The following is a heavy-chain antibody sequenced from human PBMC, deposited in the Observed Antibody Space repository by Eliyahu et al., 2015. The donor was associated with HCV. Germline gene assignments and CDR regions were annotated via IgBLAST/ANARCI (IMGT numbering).Heavy chain of an antibody. Sequence: QGTLKESGPVLVKPTETLTLTCTVSGFSLSXARMGVSWIRQPPGKALEWLAHIFSNDEKSYSTSLKSRLTISKDTSKSQVVLTMTNMDPVDTATYYCARANDSSGYDPFWYFDLWGRGTLVTVSS. V-gene: IGHV2-26*01. CDR1: GFSLSXARMG. J-gene: IGHJ2*01. CDR3: ARANDSSGYDPFWYFDL. D-gene: IGHD3-22*01. CDR2: IFSNDEK.